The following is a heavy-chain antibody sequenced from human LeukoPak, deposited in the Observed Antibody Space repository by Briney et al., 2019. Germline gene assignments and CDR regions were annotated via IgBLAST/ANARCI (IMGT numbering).Heavy chain of an antibody. CDR3: ARDDLSWYSGIDY. V-gene: IGHV3-33*01. Sequence: GRSLRLSCAASGFTFSSNGMHWVRQAPGKGLEWVALVAYDGGNKYYADSVKGRFTISRDNSKSTVFLQMNSLRAEDTAVYYCARDDLSWYSGIDYWGQGVLVTVSS. CDR1: GFTFSSNG. J-gene: IGHJ4*02. CDR2: VAYDGGNK. D-gene: IGHD6-13*01.